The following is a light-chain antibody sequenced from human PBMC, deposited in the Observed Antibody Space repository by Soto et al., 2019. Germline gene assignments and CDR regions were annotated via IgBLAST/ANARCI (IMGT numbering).Light chain of an antibody. Sequence: QSVLTQPPSASGTPGQRVTISCSGSSSNIGSNYVYWYQQLPGTVPQLLIYRNSEPPSGVPDRFSGSKSGTSASLAISGLRSEDEADYYCAAWDDSLSGVVFGGGTKLTV. CDR2: RNS. CDR1: SSNIGSNY. J-gene: IGLJ2*01. CDR3: AAWDDSLSGVV. V-gene: IGLV1-47*01.